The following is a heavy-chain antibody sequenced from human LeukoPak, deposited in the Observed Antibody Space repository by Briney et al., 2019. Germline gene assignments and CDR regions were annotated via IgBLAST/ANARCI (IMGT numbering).Heavy chain of an antibody. CDR3: ARPLYDTSGYYAY. CDR2: IKGDGSST. D-gene: IGHD3-22*01. V-gene: IGHV3-74*01. Sequence: GGSLRLSCAASGFTFSSFWMYWARQAPGKGLVWVSRIKGDGSSTSYAESVKGRFTITRDNAESTLYLQMNSLRAEDTAVYYCARPLYDTSGYYAYWGQGTLVTVSS. CDR1: GFTFSSFW. J-gene: IGHJ4*02.